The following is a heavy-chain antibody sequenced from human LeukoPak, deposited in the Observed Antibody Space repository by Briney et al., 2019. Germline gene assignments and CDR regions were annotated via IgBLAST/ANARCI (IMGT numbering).Heavy chain of an antibody. J-gene: IGHJ6*03. V-gene: IGHV1-18*01. CDR2: ISAYSGNT. D-gene: IGHD2/OR15-2a*01. Sequence: ASVKVSCKASGYTFTSYGISWVRQAPGQGLECMGWISAYSGNTHYAQKLQGRVTMTRNTSISTAYMELSSVRSEDTAVYYCARFLKNPVNRRGPANYYMDVWGKGTTVTISS. CDR1: GYTFTSYG. CDR3: ARFLKNPVNRRGPANYYMDV.